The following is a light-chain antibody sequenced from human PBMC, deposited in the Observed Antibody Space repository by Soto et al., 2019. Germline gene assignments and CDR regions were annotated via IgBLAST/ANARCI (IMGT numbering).Light chain of an antibody. J-gene: IGKJ1*01. V-gene: IGKV1-5*03. CDR3: QQYNSYSSGT. Sequence: DIQMTQSPSTLSASVGDRVTITCRASQNIRSWLAWYQQKPGKAPKLLIYLASSLKSGVPSRFSGSGSGTEFTLTISSLQPDAFATYYCQQYNSYSSGTFGQGTKVGIK. CDR1: QNIRSW. CDR2: LAS.